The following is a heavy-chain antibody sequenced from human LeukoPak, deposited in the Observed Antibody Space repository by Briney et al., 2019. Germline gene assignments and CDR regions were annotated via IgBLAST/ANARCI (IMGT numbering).Heavy chain of an antibody. V-gene: IGHV4-59*01. J-gene: IGHJ4*02. CDR3: ARARSRLYSYGYYFDY. CDR2: IYYSGST. D-gene: IGHD5-18*01. CDR1: GGSISSYY. Sequence: SETLSLTCTVSGGSISSYYLSWIRQPPGKGLEWIGYIYYSGSTNYNPSLKSRVTISVDTSKNQFSLKLSSVTAADTAVYYCARARSRLYSYGYYFDYWGQGTLVTVSS.